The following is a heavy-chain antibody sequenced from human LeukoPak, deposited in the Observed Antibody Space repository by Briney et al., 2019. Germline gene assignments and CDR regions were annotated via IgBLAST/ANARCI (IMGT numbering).Heavy chain of an antibody. J-gene: IGHJ4*02. V-gene: IGHV3-66*01. D-gene: IGHD6-19*01. CDR2: IYSGGST. Sequence: GGSLRLSCAASGFTVSSNYMSWVRQAPGKGLEWVSVIYSGGSTYYADSVKGRFTISRDNSKNTLYLQMNSLRAEDTAVYYCARAHVAGDFDYWGQGTLVTVSS. CDR3: ARAHVAGDFDY. CDR1: GFTVSSNY.